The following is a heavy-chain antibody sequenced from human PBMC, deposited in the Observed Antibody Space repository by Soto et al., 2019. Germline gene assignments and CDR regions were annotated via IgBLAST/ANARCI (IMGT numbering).Heavy chain of an antibody. Sequence: TSETLSLTCTVSGGSISSYYWSWIRQPPGKGLEWIGYIYHSGSTYYNPSLKSRVTISGDRSKNQFSLKLSSVTAADTAVYYCASRRDGYNHYGYWGQGTLVTVSS. J-gene: IGHJ4*02. CDR3: ASRRDGYNHYGY. D-gene: IGHD4-4*01. CDR1: GGSISSYY. CDR2: IYHSGST. V-gene: IGHV4-59*04.